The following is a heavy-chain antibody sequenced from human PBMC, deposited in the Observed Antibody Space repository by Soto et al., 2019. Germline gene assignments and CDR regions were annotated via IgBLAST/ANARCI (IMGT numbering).Heavy chain of an antibody. V-gene: IGHV4-30-2*01. D-gene: IGHD3-10*01. J-gene: IGHJ6*02. CDR3: CATAHNYYGLDL. Sequence: LSLTCSVSGGSIRTLDYSWNWIRQPPGKAPEAIGYVYENGNAYPEPSLKSQCTISIDVAKTQLSLKMTSITAAGEARYRWCATAHNYYGLDLWGQGTTGTVSS. CDR1: GGSIRTLDYS. CDR2: VYENGNA.